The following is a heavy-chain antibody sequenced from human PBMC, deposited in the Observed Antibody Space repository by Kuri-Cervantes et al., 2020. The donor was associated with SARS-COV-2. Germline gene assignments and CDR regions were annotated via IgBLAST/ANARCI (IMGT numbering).Heavy chain of an antibody. D-gene: IGHD2-2*01. Sequence: LSLTCAASGFTFSSYAMSWVRQAPGKGLEWVSAISGSGGSTYYADSVKGRFTISRDNSKNTLYLQMNSLRAEDTAVYYCAKSGLDCSSTSCYVGAYYYYGMDVWGQGTTVTVSS. CDR2: ISGSGGST. CDR1: GFTFSSYA. J-gene: IGHJ6*02. CDR3: AKSGLDCSSTSCYVGAYYYYGMDV. V-gene: IGHV3-23*01.